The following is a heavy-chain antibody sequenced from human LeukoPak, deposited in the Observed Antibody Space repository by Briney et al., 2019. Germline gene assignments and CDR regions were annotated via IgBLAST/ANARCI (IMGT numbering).Heavy chain of an antibody. J-gene: IGHJ4*02. CDR3: ATWNYYDSSGHFDY. CDR1: GYTLTELS. D-gene: IGHD3-22*01. Sequence: ASVKVSCQVSGYTLTELSMHWVRQAPGKGLEWMGGFDPEDGETIYAQKFQGRVTMTEDTSTDTAYMELSSLRSEDTAVYYCATWNYYDSSGHFDYWGQGTLVTVSS. CDR2: FDPEDGET. V-gene: IGHV1-24*01.